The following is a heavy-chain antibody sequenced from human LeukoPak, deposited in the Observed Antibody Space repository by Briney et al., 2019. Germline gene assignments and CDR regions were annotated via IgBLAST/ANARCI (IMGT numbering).Heavy chain of an antibody. CDR1: GGSISSYY. CDR2: IYYSGST. CDR3: ARSYSGYSSPYGMDV. Sequence: SETLSLTCTVSGGSISSYYWSWIRQPPGKGLEWIGYIYYSGSTYYNPSLKSRVTISVDTSKNQFSLKLSSVTAADTAVYYCARSYSGYSSPYGMDVWGQGTTVTVSS. J-gene: IGHJ6*02. D-gene: IGHD5-12*01. V-gene: IGHV4-59*08.